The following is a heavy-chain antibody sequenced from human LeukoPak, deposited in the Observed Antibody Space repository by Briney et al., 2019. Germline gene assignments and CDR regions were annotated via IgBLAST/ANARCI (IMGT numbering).Heavy chain of an antibody. Sequence: SETLSLTCTVSGGSISSYYWNRIRQPAGKGLEWIGRIYTSGSTNYNPSLKSRVTMSVDTSKNQFSLKLSSVTAADTAVYYCARGVEQWLVPYFDYWGQGTLVTVSS. V-gene: IGHV4-4*07. CDR1: GGSISSYY. CDR3: ARGVEQWLVPYFDY. D-gene: IGHD6-19*01. J-gene: IGHJ4*02. CDR2: IYTSGST.